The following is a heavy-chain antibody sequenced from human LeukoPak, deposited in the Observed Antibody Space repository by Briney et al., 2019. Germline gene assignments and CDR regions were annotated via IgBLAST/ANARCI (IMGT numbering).Heavy chain of an antibody. CDR1: GFTFSSYA. CDR2: ISGSGGST. CDR3: GGSGWDYYDSSGYYGAFDI. J-gene: IGHJ3*02. V-gene: IGHV3-23*01. D-gene: IGHD3-22*01. Sequence: GGSLGLSCAASGFTFSSYAMSWVRQAPGKGLEWVSAISGSGGSTYYADSVKGRFTISRDNSKNTLYLQMNSLRAEDTAVYYCGGSGWDYYDSSGYYGAFDIWGQGTMVTVSS.